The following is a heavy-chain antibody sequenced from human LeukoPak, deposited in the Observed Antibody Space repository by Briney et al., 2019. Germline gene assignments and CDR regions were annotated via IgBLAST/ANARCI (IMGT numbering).Heavy chain of an antibody. Sequence: SETLSLTCIVSGGSISSSIYYWAWVRQPPGKGLEWIGTVFYNGATQYSPSLRSRVTISIDTSTNQFSLKLTSVTAADTALYYCSSEMATINWFDPWGQGTLVTVSS. J-gene: IGHJ5*02. CDR1: GGSISSSIYY. V-gene: IGHV4-39*07. CDR3: SSEMATINWFDP. CDR2: VFYNGAT. D-gene: IGHD5-24*01.